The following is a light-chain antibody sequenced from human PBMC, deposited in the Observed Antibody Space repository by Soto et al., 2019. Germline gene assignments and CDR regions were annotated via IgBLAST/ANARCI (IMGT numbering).Light chain of an antibody. CDR1: QNVARSN. J-gene: IGKJ2*03. CDR3: HEYGSSPPYS. V-gene: IGKV3-20*01. Sequence: EIVLPQSPDTLSLSPGERATLSCRATQNVARSNLAWSQHRPGQAPRLLISGASTRTADTPDRFSGSWSGAQFTMTISTLEPEDFAVYYCHEYGSSPPYSFGQGTRLDI. CDR2: GAS.